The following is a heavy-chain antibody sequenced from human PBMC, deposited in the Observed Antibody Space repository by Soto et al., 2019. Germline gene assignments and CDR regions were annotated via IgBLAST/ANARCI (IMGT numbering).Heavy chain of an antibody. CDR1: GFTFSNYE. Sequence: EVHLVESGGGLVQPGGSLRLSCAASGFTFSNYEMNWVRQAPGRGLEWVSYISTGGTTIYYADSVEGRFTISRDNAKNSLYLQMNSLRAEDTAVYYCARDKRAYSGYDSGFDYWGQGTLVTVSS. CDR2: ISTGGTTI. J-gene: IGHJ4*02. V-gene: IGHV3-48*03. D-gene: IGHD5-12*01. CDR3: ARDKRAYSGYDSGFDY.